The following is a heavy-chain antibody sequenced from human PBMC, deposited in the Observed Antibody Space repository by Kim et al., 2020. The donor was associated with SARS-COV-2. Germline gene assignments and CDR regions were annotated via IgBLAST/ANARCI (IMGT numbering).Heavy chain of an antibody. CDR3: AKDLNPWAVAGNWFDP. CDR1: GFTFSSYG. J-gene: IGHJ5*02. V-gene: IGHV3-30*18. CDR2: ISYDGSNK. D-gene: IGHD6-19*01. Sequence: GGSLRLSCAASGFTFSSYGMHWVRQAPGKGLEWVAVISYDGSNKYYADSVKGRFTISRDNSKNTLYLQMNSLRAEDTAVYYCAKDLNPWAVAGNWFDPWGQGTLVTVSS.